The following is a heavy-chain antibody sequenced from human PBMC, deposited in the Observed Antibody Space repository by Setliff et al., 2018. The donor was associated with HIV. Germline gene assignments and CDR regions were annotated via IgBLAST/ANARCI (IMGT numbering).Heavy chain of an antibody. V-gene: IGHV4-59*11. CDR3: VRVLYDATDYYAPLFDY. Sequence: PSETLSLTCSVSGGSISGHYWGWVRQPPGKGLEWIGYMFSSGSAQYNSSLQSRVSMSADTSKNQFSLRLTSVTVADTAVYFCVRVLYDATDYYAPLFDYWGQGTLVTVPQ. CDR2: MFSSGSA. CDR1: GGSISGHY. J-gene: IGHJ4*02. D-gene: IGHD3-22*01.